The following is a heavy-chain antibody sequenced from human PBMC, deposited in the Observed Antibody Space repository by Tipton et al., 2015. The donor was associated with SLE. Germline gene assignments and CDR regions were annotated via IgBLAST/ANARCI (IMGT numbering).Heavy chain of an antibody. J-gene: IGHJ4*02. CDR1: TDSITNYY. V-gene: IGHV4-59*12. Sequence: TLSLTCTVSTDSITNYYWSWIRQPPGQGVEWIGYIYYTGSTKYNPSLKSRVIISGDTSKNEFSLKLNSVTAADTAVYYCVRGPRGSSGYPNWGQGTLVTVSS. CDR2: IYYTGST. CDR3: VRGPRGSSGYPN. D-gene: IGHD3-22*01.